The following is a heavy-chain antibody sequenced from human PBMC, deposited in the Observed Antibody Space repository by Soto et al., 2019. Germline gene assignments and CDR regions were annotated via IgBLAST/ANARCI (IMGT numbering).Heavy chain of an antibody. CDR1: GFTFSSYW. Sequence: GGSLRLSCAASGFTFSSYWMHWVRQAPGKGLVWVSRINSDGSSTSYADSVKGRFTISRDNAKNTLYLQMNSLRAEDTAVYYCARSIVAAAGPDYWGQGTLVTVSS. J-gene: IGHJ4*02. V-gene: IGHV3-74*01. D-gene: IGHD6-13*01. CDR3: ARSIVAAAGPDY. CDR2: INSDGSST.